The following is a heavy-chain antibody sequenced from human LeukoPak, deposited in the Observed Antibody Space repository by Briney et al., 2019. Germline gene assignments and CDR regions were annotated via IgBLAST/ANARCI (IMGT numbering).Heavy chain of an antibody. CDR3: ASQLGYCSGGSCYYFDY. J-gene: IGHJ4*02. CDR2: IYYSGST. V-gene: IGHV4-39*01. Sequence: PSETLSLTCTVSGGSISSSSYYRGWIRQPPGKGLEWIGSIYYSGSTYYNPSLKSRVTISVDTSKNQFSLKLSSVTAADTAVYYCASQLGYCSGGSCYYFDYWGQGTLVTVSS. D-gene: IGHD2-15*01. CDR1: GGSISSSSYY.